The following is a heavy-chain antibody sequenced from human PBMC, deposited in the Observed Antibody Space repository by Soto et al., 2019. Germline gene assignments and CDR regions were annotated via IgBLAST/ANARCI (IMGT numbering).Heavy chain of an antibody. J-gene: IGHJ4*02. Sequence: GSLRLSCAASEFTFSSYWMSWVRQAPGKGLEWVANIKQDGSEQYYVASVKGRFTVSRDNAKNSLYLQMNGLRAEDTAVYYCASLRSSGWPFDYWGLGTLVTVSS. CDR1: EFTFSSYW. CDR3: ASLRSSGWPFDY. D-gene: IGHD6-19*01. V-gene: IGHV3-7*01. CDR2: IKQDGSEQ.